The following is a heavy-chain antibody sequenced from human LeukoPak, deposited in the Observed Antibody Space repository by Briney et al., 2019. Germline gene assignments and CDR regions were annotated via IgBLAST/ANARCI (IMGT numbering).Heavy chain of an antibody. V-gene: IGHV3-21*01. CDR3: ARVKPAPDAFDI. CDR2: ISSSSSYI. Sequence: GGSLTLSCAASGFTFSSYSMNWVGQAQGKGLEWVSSISSSSSYIYYADSVKGRFTISRDNAKNSLYLQMNSLRAEDTAVYYCARVKPAPDAFDIWGQGTMVTVSS. J-gene: IGHJ3*02. CDR1: GFTFSSYS.